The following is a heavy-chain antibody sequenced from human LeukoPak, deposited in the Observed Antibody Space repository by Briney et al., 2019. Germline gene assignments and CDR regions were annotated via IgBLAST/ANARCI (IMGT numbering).Heavy chain of an antibody. CDR2: IYTGDTDT. CDR3: ARHYLTDDGYYYYGMDV. J-gene: IGHJ6*04. D-gene: IGHD1-1*01. CDR1: GYCFTSYW. V-gene: IGHV5-51*01. Sequence: SLKFSSKGGGYCFTSYWICWGRHLPRKGLEWMGIIYTGDTDTTYNPSFQGQDTISADKSISTAYLQWSSLKASDTAMYYCARHYLTDDGYYYYGMDVWGKGTTVTVSS.